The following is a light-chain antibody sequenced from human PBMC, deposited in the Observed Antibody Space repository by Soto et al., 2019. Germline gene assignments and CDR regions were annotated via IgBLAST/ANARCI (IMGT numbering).Light chain of an antibody. CDR1: SSDVGTYNY. J-gene: IGLJ2*01. Sequence: QSALTQPASVSGSPGQSITISCTGTSSDVGTYNYVSWYQLHPDKAPKLMIYEVSNRPSGVSNRFSGSKSGNTASLTISGLQAEDEADYYCSSYTRSSTLVFGGGTKPPS. CDR2: EVS. CDR3: SSYTRSSTLV. V-gene: IGLV2-14*01.